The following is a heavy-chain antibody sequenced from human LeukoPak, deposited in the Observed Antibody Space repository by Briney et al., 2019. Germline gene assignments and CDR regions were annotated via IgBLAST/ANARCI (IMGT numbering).Heavy chain of an antibody. J-gene: IGHJ6*02. V-gene: IGHV1-18*01. CDR1: GYTFTSYG. CDR2: ISAYNGNT. Sequence: VASVKVSCKASGYTFTSYGISWVRQAPGQGLEWMGWISAYNGNTNYAQKLQGRVTMTTDTSTSTAYMELRSLRSDDTAVYYCAREEGRSSSWWDYYYGMDVRGQGTTVTVSS. CDR3: AREEGRSSSWWDYYYGMDV. D-gene: IGHD6-13*01.